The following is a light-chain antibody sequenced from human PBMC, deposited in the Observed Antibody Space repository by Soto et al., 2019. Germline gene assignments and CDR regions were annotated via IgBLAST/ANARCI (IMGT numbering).Light chain of an antibody. CDR1: QSINNN. V-gene: IGKV3D-15*01. CDR2: GAS. Sequence: EVVMTQSPATLSVSPGERATLSCRASQSINNNLAWYQQIPGQPPRLLIYGASTRATGIPGRFSGSGSGTEFTLTISSLQSEDFAVYYWQQYNQWFTLGGGTKVEIK. CDR3: QQYNQWFT. J-gene: IGKJ4*01.